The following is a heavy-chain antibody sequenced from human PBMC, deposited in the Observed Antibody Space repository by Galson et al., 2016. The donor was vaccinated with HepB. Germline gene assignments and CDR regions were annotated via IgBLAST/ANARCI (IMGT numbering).Heavy chain of an antibody. Sequence: ETLSLTCSVSGASTRSYYWTWIRQAPGKGLEWIGYIFYTGTTTPNPSLKSRVTMSLDTSKNQFSLNLTSVTAAGTAVYYCARSGGGIAFYGLDVWGKGAPVTVSS. CDR1: GASTRSYY. V-gene: IGHV4-59*01. CDR2: IFYTGTT. D-gene: IGHD6-13*01. CDR3: ARSGGGIAFYGLDV. J-gene: IGHJ6*04.